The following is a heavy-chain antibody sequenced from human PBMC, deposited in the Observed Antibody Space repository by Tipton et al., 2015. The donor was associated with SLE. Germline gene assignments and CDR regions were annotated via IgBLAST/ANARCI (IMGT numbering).Heavy chain of an antibody. CDR1: GAAISAYY. Sequence: TLSLTCSVSGAAISAYYWSWIRQPPGKGLEWIGYVSYSGSTNYNPSLKSRVTISVDTSMNHLSLKLNSVTAADTAVYFCAVHSIRDPAFDIWGQGTMVNVSS. D-gene: IGHD2-21*01. CDR2: VSYSGST. CDR3: AVHSIRDPAFDI. V-gene: IGHV4-59*01. J-gene: IGHJ3*02.